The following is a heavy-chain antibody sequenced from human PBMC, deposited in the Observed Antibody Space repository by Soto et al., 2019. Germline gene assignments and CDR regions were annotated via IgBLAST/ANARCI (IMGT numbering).Heavy chain of an antibody. J-gene: IGHJ4*02. Sequence: SETLSLTCAVYGGSFSGYYWSWIRQPPGKGLEWIGEINHSGSTNYNPSLKSRVTISVDTSKNQFSLKLSSVTAADTAVYYCARGPPNLALMVRGVIPYFDYWGQGTLVTVSS. CDR2: INHSGST. V-gene: IGHV4-34*01. CDR3: ARGPPNLALMVRGVIPYFDY. CDR1: GGSFSGYY. D-gene: IGHD3-10*01.